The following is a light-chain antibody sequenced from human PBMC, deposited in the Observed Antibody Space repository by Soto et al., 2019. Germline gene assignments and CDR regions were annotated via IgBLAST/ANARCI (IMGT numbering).Light chain of an antibody. V-gene: IGKV1-5*01. CDR2: AAS. CDR1: QSVSSW. Sequence: DIQMTQSPSTLSASVGDTVTITCRASQSVSSWLAWYQQKPGEAPKLLIYAASSLQSGVPSRFSGSGSGTDFTLTISCLQSEDFATYYCQQYYSYPPTFGHGTKVDIK. J-gene: IGKJ1*01. CDR3: QQYYSYPPT.